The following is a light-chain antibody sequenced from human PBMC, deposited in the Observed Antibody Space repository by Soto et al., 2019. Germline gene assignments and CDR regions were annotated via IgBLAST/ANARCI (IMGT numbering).Light chain of an antibody. J-gene: IGKJ4*01. CDR2: WAS. CDR3: QQYYTTLAPT. V-gene: IGKV4-1*01. CDR1: LSVFYSSNNQNY. Sequence: DIVMTQSPDSLTVSLGERATINCKSSLSVFYSSNNQNYLAWYQHKPGQPPKLLIYWASTRESGVPDRFSGRGSGTDFTLTISSLPAEDVAVYYCQQYYTTLAPTFGGGTKVEIK.